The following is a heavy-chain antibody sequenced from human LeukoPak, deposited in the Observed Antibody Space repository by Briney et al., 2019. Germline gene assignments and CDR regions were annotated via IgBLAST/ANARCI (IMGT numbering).Heavy chain of an antibody. J-gene: IGHJ4*02. CDR2: IYPRDGST. CDR1: GYTFTSYG. CDR3: ARDQEGFDY. V-gene: IGHV1-46*01. Sequence: ASVTVSCKASGYTFTSYGISWVRQAPGQGLEWMGLIYPRDGSTSYAQRFQDRVTVTRDTSTSTVHMELSGLRAEDTALYYCARDQEGFDYWGQGTLVTVSS.